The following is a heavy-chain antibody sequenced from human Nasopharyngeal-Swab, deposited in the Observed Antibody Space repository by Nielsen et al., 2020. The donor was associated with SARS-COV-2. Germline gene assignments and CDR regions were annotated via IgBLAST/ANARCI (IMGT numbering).Heavy chain of an antibody. CDR3: SSRSKSDWYFDL. Sequence: GGSLRLSCAASGFTFSNAWMSWVRQAPGKGLEWVGRIKSKTDGGTTDYAAPVKGRFTISRDDSKKTLYLQMNSRKTEDTAVYYCSSRSKSDWYFDLWGRGTLVTVSS. V-gene: IGHV3-15*01. J-gene: IGHJ2*01. CDR1: GFTFSNAW. CDR2: IKSKTDGGTT.